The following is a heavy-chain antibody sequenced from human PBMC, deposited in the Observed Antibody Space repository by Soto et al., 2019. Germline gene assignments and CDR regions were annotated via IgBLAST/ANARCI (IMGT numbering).Heavy chain of an antibody. Sequence: SETLSLTCAVYGGSFSGYYWSWIRQPPGKGLEWIGEINHSGSTNYNPSLKSRVTISVDTSKNQFSLKLSSVTAADTAVYYCARGRGYDFWSGRRGPLDYWGQGTLVTVSS. D-gene: IGHD3-3*01. CDR2: INHSGST. CDR1: GGSFSGYY. V-gene: IGHV4-34*01. J-gene: IGHJ4*02. CDR3: ARGRGYDFWSGRRGPLDY.